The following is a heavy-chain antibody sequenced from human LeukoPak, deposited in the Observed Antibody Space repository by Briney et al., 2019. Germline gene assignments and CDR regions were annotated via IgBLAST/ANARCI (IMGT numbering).Heavy chain of an antibody. D-gene: IGHD6-19*01. CDR1: GYTFTSSG. J-gene: IGHJ4*02. V-gene: IGHV1-18*01. Sequence: ASVKDSCKASGYTFTSSGISWVRQAPGQGLEWMGWISTYTGHSKYAQNLQGRVTMTADTSTSTAYMELSSLRSDDTAVYYCAKNSSGGYSDYWGQGTLVTVSS. CDR3: AKNSSGGYSDY. CDR2: ISTYTGHS.